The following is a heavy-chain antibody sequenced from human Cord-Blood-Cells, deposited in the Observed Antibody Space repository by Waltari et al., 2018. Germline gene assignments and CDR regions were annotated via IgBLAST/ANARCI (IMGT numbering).Heavy chain of an antibody. J-gene: IGHJ4*02. CDR1: GGSISSYY. D-gene: IGHD3-3*01. V-gene: IGHV4-4*07. CDR2: IYTSGST. Sequence: QVQLQESGPGLVKPSETLSLTCTVSGGSISSYYWSWIRQPAGKGLEWIGRIYTSGSTNHDPPLKGQVPMSADTAKHQFSLKLSSVSAADTAVYYCARGRRGNYDLWRGYPYYFDYWGQGTLVTVSS. CDR3: ARGRRGNYDLWRGYPYYFDY.